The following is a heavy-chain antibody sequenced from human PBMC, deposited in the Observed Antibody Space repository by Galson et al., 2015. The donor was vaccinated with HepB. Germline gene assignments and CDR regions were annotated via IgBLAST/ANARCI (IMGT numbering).Heavy chain of an antibody. V-gene: IGHV3-30*03. D-gene: IGHD2-15*01. J-gene: IGHJ4*02. CDR3: AREVPLGYCSGGSCYGAPVVGDY. Sequence: SLRLSCAASGFTFSSYGMHWVRQAPGKGLERVAVISYDGSNKYYADSVKGRFTISRDNSKNTLYLQMNSLRAEDTAVYYCAREVPLGYCSGGSCYGAPVVGDYWGQGTLVTVSS. CDR2: ISYDGSNK. CDR1: GFTFSSYG.